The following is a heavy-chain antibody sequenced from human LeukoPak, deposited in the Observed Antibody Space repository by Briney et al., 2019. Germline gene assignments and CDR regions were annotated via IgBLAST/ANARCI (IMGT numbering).Heavy chain of an antibody. Sequence: PGGSLRLSYAASGFTFSSYAMSWLRQAPGKGLEWVSAISGSGGSTYYADSVKGRFTISRDNSKNTLYLQMNSLRAEDTAVYYCAKDPIRFTIFGVSRVYFDYWGQGTLVTVSS. V-gene: IGHV3-23*01. CDR2: ISGSGGST. D-gene: IGHD3-3*01. CDR3: AKDPIRFTIFGVSRVYFDY. CDR1: GFTFSSYA. J-gene: IGHJ4*02.